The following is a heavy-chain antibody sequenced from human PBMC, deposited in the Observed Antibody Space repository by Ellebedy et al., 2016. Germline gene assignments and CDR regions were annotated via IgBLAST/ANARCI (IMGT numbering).Heavy chain of an antibody. CDR1: GFTFSNYW. J-gene: IGHJ4*02. Sequence: HTGGSLRLSCAASGFTFSNYWMHWVRQAPGKGLMWVSRIKGDGSGATYPDSVKGRFTISRDNAKYTLYLQINSLRVEDTGVYFCARDRHEVAADYWGQGTLVTVSS. CDR3: ARDRHEVAADY. D-gene: IGHD1-26*01. V-gene: IGHV3-74*01. CDR2: IKGDGSGA.